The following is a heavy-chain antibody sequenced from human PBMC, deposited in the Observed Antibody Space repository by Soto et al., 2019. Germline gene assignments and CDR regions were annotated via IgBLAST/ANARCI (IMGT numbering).Heavy chain of an antibody. D-gene: IGHD2-21*01. CDR3: AREIRGAIGPLDY. CDR1: GFTFSAYS. Sequence: GGSLRLSXAASGFTFSAYSINWVRQSPGKGLEWVAAVSYDGSLKFYADSVKGRFAISRDNSMNTVYLQMNSLSPDDTAVYYCAREIRGAIGPLDYWGQGTLVTVSS. V-gene: IGHV3-30*09. CDR2: VSYDGSLK. J-gene: IGHJ4*02.